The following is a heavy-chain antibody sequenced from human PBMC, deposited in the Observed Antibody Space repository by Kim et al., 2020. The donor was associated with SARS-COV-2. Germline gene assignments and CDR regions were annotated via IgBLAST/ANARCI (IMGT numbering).Heavy chain of an antibody. Sequence: KKDGSEKYYVESVKGRFTISRDNAKNSLYLQMNSLRVEDTAVYYCASAKYWGQGTLVTVSS. J-gene: IGHJ4*02. CDR3: ASAKY. V-gene: IGHV3-7*03. CDR2: KKDGSEK.